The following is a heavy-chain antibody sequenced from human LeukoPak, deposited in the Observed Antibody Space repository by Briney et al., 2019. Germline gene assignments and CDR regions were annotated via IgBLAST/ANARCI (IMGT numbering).Heavy chain of an antibody. V-gene: IGHV4-34*01. D-gene: IGHD3-22*01. CDR3: ARASDYDSSGPYAFDI. CDR1: GGSFSGYY. Sequence: PSETLSLTCAVYGGSFSGYYWSWIRQPPGKGLEWIGEINHSGSTNYNPSLKSRVTISVDTSKNQFSLKLSSVTAADTAVYYCARASDYDSSGPYAFDIWGQGTMVTVSS. CDR2: INHSGST. J-gene: IGHJ3*02.